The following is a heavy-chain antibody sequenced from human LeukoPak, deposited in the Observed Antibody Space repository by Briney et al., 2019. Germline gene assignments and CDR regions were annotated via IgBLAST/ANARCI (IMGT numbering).Heavy chain of an antibody. CDR2: IRSDGSDT. D-gene: IGHD3-10*01. CDR3: VREGSGSTHYMDV. Sequence: GGSLRLSCAASGFTFSDTWMHWVRQAPGKGLVWVSRIRSDGSDTRYAESVKGRFAISRDNAKNSLFLQMDSLRVEDTAVYYCVREGSGSTHYMDVWGKGTTVTVSS. V-gene: IGHV3-74*01. CDR1: GFTFSDTW. J-gene: IGHJ6*03.